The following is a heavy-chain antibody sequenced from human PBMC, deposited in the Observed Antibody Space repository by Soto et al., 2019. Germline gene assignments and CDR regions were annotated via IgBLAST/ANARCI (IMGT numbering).Heavy chain of an antibody. CDR1: GFTFSSYS. J-gene: IGHJ5*02. V-gene: IGHV3-48*02. D-gene: IGHD3-3*01. CDR2: ISSSSSTI. CDR3: ARESRFLEWLSLNWFDP. Sequence: GGSLRLSCAASGFTFSSYSMNWVRQAPGKGLEWVSYISSSSSTIYYADSVKGQFTISRDNAKNSLYLQMNSLRDEDTVVFYCARESRFLEWLSLNWFDPWGQGTLVTVSS.